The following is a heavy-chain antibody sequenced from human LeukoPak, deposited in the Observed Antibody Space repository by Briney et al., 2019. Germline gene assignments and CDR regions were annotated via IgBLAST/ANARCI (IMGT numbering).Heavy chain of an antibody. V-gene: IGHV3-30-3*01. CDR3: ARVRTTVLWFDP. D-gene: IGHD4-11*01. CDR2: ISYDGNNK. Sequence: PGGSLRLSCVASGFTFNSYAMHWVRQAPGRGLEWVAVISYDGNNKYYTDSVKGRFTISRDNSKNTMYLQMNSLRVEDTAVYYCARVRTTVLWFDPWGQGTLVTVSS. J-gene: IGHJ5*02. CDR1: GFTFNSYA.